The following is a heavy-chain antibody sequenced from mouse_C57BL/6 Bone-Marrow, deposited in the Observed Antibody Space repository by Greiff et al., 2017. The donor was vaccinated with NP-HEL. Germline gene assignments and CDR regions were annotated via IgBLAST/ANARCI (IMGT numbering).Heavy chain of an antibody. CDR2: ISGGGGNT. D-gene: IGHD1-1*01. CDR3: ARQGLLPPFDY. CDR1: GFTFSSYT. J-gene: IGHJ2*01. V-gene: IGHV5-9*01. Sequence: EVKLMESGGGLVKPGGSLKLSCAASGFTFSSYTMSWVRQTPEKRLEWVATISGGGGNTYYPDSVKGRFTISRDNAKNTLYLQMSSLRSEDTALYYCARQGLLPPFDYWGQGTTLTVSS.